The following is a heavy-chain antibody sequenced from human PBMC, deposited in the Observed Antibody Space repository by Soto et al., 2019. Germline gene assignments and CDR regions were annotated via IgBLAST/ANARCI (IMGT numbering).Heavy chain of an antibody. CDR2: ISGSGGST. J-gene: IGHJ4*02. D-gene: IGHD3-10*01. CDR1: GFTFSSYA. V-gene: IGHV3-23*01. CDR3: AKVHVTMVRGVIMPHAFDY. Sequence: EVQLLESGGGLVQPGGSLRLSCAASGFTFSSYAMSWVRQAPGKGLEWVSAISGSGGSTYYADSVKGRFTISRDNSKNPLYLQMNSLRAEDTAVYYCAKVHVTMVRGVIMPHAFDYWGQGTLVTVSS.